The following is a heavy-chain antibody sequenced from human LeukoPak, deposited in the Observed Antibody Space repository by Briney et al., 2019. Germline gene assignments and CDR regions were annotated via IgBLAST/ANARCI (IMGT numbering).Heavy chain of an antibody. CDR2: IIPIFGTA. V-gene: IGHV1-69*05. D-gene: IGHD1-26*01. J-gene: IGHJ4*02. CDR1: GGTFSSYA. CDR3: ARGPDVGLC. Sequence: GSSVKVSCKASGGTFSSYAISWVRQTPGQGLEWMGRIIPIFGTANYAQKFQGRVTMTRNTSISTAYMELSSLRSEDTAVYYCARGPDVGLCWGQGTLVTVSS.